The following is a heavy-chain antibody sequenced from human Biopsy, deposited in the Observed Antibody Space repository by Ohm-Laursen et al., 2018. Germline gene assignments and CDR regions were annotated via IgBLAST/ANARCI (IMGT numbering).Heavy chain of an antibody. Sequence: SLRLSCAASGFSVSSYDMNWVRQAPGKGLEWISYISETSSHIYDADSVRGRFTVARDIAKNSLYLQLNSLRVEDTAVYYCARDSSRGAREGSMDVWGQGTTVTVSS. CDR3: ARDSSRGAREGSMDV. V-gene: IGHV3-21*01. D-gene: IGHD6-6*01. CDR1: GFSVSSYD. J-gene: IGHJ6*02. CDR2: ISETSSHI.